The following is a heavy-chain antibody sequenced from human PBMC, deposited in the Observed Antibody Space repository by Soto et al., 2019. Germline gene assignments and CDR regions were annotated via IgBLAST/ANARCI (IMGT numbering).Heavy chain of an antibody. J-gene: IGHJ4*02. CDR2: IYRDDSK. V-gene: IGHV2-5*02. Sequence: QITLKESGPALVRPTQTLTLTCAFSGFSLSTSGVGVGWIRQPPGKALEWLAVIYRDDSKHYSPSLRSRLTNTKDTSKNQVVLTMTNMDPMDTGTYYCAHKGPEDGPGDYWGQGTLVTVSS. CDR1: GFSLSTSGVG. CDR3: AHKGPEDGPGDY.